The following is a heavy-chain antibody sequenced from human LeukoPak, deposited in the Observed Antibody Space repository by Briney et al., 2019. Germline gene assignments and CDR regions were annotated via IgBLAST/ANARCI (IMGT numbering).Heavy chain of an antibody. J-gene: IGHJ6*03. D-gene: IGHD2-15*01. CDR2: IYYSGST. CDR1: GGSMSSSSYY. CDR3: AREVAALYYYYYMDV. Sequence: SETLSLTCTVSGGSMSSSSYYWGWIRQPPGKGLEWIGSIYYSGSTYQNPSLKSRVTMSVDTSKNQFSLKLSSVTAADTAVYYCAREVAALYYYYYMDVWGKGTTVTISS. V-gene: IGHV4-39*07.